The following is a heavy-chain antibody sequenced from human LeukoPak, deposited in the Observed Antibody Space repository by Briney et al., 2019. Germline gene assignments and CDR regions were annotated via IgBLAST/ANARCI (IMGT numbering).Heavy chain of an antibody. J-gene: IGHJ3*02. Sequence: PGGSLRLSCAASGFTFTSFSMIWVRQAPGKGLEWVSSISDTATDIYYADSVKGRFTISRDNAKNSLYLQMNSLRAEDTAVYYCARDRFDYDSSGYPYDIWGQGTMVTVSS. V-gene: IGHV3-21*01. D-gene: IGHD3-22*01. CDR3: ARDRFDYDSSGYPYDI. CDR1: GFTFTSFS. CDR2: ISDTATDI.